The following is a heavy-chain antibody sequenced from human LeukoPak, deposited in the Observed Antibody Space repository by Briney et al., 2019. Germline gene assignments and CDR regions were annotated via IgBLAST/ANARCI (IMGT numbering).Heavy chain of an antibody. CDR3: ARDQSRIFFDN. CDR1: GGSINGYY. Sequence: SETLSLTCTVSGGSINGYYWSWVRQPPGKGLEWIGYVYYSASTNYNPSLKNRVTISVDTSKNQFSLKLSSVTAADTAVYYCARDQSRIFFDNWGQGTLVTVSS. V-gene: IGHV4-59*01. CDR2: VYYSAST. J-gene: IGHJ4*02.